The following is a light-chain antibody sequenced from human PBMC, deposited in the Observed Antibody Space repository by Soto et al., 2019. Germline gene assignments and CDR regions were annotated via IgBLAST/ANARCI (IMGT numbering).Light chain of an antibody. Sequence: QAVVTQPPSASGTPGQRITISCSGSSSDIESHTVNWYQQVPGKAPKLLINTNNQRPSGVPARFSGSKSGASASLAISGLQSEDEATYYCCSCVSGSPFDVLFGGGTKLTVL. V-gene: IGLV1-44*01. CDR2: TNN. CDR1: SSDIESHT. CDR3: CSCVSGSPFDVL. J-gene: IGLJ3*02.